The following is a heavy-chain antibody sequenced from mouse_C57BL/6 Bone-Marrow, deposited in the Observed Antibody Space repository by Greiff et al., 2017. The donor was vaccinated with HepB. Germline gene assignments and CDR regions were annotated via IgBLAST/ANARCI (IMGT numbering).Heavy chain of an antibody. V-gene: IGHV14-2*01. CDR3: ARPKFSNYYGSSYFDY. J-gene: IGHJ2*01. D-gene: IGHD1-1*01. CDR2: FDPEDGET. Sequence: VQLQQSGAELVKPGASVKLFCTASGLNIKDYYMHWVKQRTEQGLEWIGRFDPEDGETKYAPKFQGKATITADTSSNTAYLQLSSLTSEDTAVYYCARPKFSNYYGSSYFDYWGQGTTLTVSS. CDR1: GLNIKDYY.